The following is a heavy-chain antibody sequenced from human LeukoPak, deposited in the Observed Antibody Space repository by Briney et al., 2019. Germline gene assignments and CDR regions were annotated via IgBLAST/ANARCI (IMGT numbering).Heavy chain of an antibody. CDR3: AKFPVTTITYFDY. J-gene: IGHJ4*02. CDR1: GFTFSNAW. Sequence: GGSLRLSCAASGFTFSNAWMSWVRQAPGKGLEWVSAISGSGGSTYYADSVKGRFTISRDNSKNTLYLQMNSLRAEDTAVYYCAKFPVTTITYFDYWGQGTLVTVSS. CDR2: ISGSGGST. V-gene: IGHV3-23*01. D-gene: IGHD4-11*01.